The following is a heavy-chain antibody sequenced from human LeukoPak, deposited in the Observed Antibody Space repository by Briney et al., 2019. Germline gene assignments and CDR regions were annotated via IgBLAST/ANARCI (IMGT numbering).Heavy chain of an antibody. V-gene: IGHV3-33*01. J-gene: IGHJ4*02. CDR2: IWYDGSNK. Sequence: PGRSLTLSCGASGFTFSSYGMHWVRQAPGKGLEWVAVIWYDGSNKYYADSVKGRFTISRDNSKNTLYLQMNSVRAEDTAVSYCARDIGGLLWFRELLFYFDYWGQGTLVTVS. CDR3: ARDIGGLLWFRELLFYFDY. CDR1: GFTFSSYG. D-gene: IGHD3-10*01.